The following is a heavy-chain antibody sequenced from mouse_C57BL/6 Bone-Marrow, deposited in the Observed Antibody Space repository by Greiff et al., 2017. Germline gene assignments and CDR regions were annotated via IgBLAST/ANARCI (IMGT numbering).Heavy chain of an antibody. CDR2: IDPENGDT. J-gene: IGHJ2*01. D-gene: IGHD2-4*01. CDR3: TTDYLLSFDY. V-gene: IGHV14-4*01. Sequence: EVQLQQSGAELVRPGASVKLSCTASGFNIKDDYMHWVKQRPEQGLEWIGWIDPENGDTEYASKFQGKATITADTSSNTAYLQLSSLTSEDTAVYYCTTDYLLSFDYWGQGTTLTVSS. CDR1: GFNIKDDY.